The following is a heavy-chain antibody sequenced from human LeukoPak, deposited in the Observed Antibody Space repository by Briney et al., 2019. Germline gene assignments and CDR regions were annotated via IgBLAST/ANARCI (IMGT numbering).Heavy chain of an antibody. CDR1: GYTFTSYA. J-gene: IGHJ5*02. D-gene: IGHD3-3*02. Sequence: ASVKVSCKASGYTFTSYAMHWVRQAPGQRLEWMGWINAGNGNTEYSQKFQGRVTITRDTSASTAYMELSSLRSEDTAVYYCARDISRNWFDPWGQGTLVTVSS. CDR3: ARDISRNWFDP. CDR2: INAGNGNT. V-gene: IGHV1-3*01.